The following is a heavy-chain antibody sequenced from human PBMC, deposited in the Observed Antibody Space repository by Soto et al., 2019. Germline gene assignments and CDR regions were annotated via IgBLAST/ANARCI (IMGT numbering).Heavy chain of an antibody. CDR3: ARIWRSSGGVNYFDL. V-gene: IGHV2-26*02. Sequence: TLKESGPVLVKPTETLTLTCTVSGFSLSDGRGGVSWIRQPPGKALECLAHIFPNDEKSYSTSLKRRLTVXKDTSASQVVLIMTNMDPVDTATYYCARIWRSSGGVNYFDLWGRGTLVTVSS. J-gene: IGHJ2*01. CDR2: IFPNDEK. CDR1: GFSLSDGRGG. D-gene: IGHD6-19*01.